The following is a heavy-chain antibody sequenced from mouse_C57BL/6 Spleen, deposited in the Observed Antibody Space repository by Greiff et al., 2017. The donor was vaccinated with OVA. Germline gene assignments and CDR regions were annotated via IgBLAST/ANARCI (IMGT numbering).Heavy chain of an antibody. J-gene: IGHJ2*01. CDR1: GFTFSGYG. D-gene: IGHD3-1*01. CDR3: ARLSWGYGYYFDD. V-gene: IGHV5-17*01. Sequence: EVKLVESGGGLVKPGGSLKLSCAASGFTFSGYGMHWVRQAPEKGLEWVAYISGGGSSIYYPDTVKGRFTISRDNAKNNLYLQMTHLRSEDPAMYYGARLSWGYGYYFDDWGQGTTLTVAS. CDR2: ISGGGSSI.